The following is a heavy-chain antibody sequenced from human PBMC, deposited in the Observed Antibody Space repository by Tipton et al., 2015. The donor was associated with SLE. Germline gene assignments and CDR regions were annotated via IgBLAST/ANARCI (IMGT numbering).Heavy chain of an antibody. Sequence: TLSLTCFVSGGSISSSDFYWSWIRQPPGKGLEWIGYIYTSGSTNYNPSLKSRVTISVDTSKNQFSLKLSSVTAADTAVYYCARVNPGAGDAFDIWGQGTMVTVSS. V-gene: IGHV4-61*09. D-gene: IGHD6-19*01. CDR1: GGSISSSDFY. CDR3: ARVNPGAGDAFDI. J-gene: IGHJ3*02. CDR2: IYTSGST.